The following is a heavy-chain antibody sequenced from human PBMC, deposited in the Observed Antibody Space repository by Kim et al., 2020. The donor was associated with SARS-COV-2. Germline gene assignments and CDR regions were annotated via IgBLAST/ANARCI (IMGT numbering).Heavy chain of an antibody. D-gene: IGHD3-9*01. J-gene: IGHJ4*02. V-gene: IGHV1-3*01. Sequence: CQGRVTINRDTSASTAYMELSSLRSEDTAVYYCARAYYDILTGYRPRFDYWGQGTLVTVSS. CDR3: ARAYYDILTGYRPRFDY.